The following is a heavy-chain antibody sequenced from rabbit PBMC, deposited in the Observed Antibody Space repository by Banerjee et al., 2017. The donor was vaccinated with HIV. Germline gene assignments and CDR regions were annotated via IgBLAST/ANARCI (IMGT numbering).Heavy chain of an antibody. CDR1: GFSFSSSYY. CDR3: ARDGAGNLDYFNL. V-gene: IGHV1S45*01. J-gene: IGHJ4*01. D-gene: IGHD4-2*01. Sequence: QEQLVESGGGLVQPEGSLTLTCTASGFSFSSSYYMCWVRQAPGKGLEWIGCIYTGSGSTYYANWAKGRFTISKTSSTTVTLQMTSLTAADTATYFCARDGAGNLDYFNLWGQGTLVTVS. CDR2: IYTGSGST.